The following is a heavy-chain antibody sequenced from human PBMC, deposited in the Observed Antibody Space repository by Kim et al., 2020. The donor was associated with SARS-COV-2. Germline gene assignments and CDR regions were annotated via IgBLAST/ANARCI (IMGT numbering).Heavy chain of an antibody. CDR1: GYTFTSYA. CDR3: ARESFIMSEGGVIRGPLGY. Sequence: ASVKVSCKASGYTFTSYAMHWVRQAPGQRLEWMGWINAGNGNTKYSQKFQGRVTITRDTSASTAYMELSSLRSEDTAVYYCARESFIMSEGGVIRGPLGYWGQGTLVTVSS. J-gene: IGHJ4*02. V-gene: IGHV1-3*01. CDR2: INAGNGNT. D-gene: IGHD3-10*01.